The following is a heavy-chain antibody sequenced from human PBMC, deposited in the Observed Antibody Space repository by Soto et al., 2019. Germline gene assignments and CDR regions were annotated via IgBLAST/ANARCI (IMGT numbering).Heavy chain of an antibody. J-gene: IGHJ4*02. CDR3: ARDMDSSGSGPLDS. D-gene: IGHD3-10*01. V-gene: IGHV1-46*03. CDR1: GYTFASYH. CDR2: INPSGGST. Sequence: ASVKVSCKASGYTFASYHIHWVRQAPGQGLEWMGIINPSGGSTSYAQKVQGRVTMTRDTSTSTVYMELSSLRSEDTAVYYSARDMDSSGSGPLDSWRQGTRVTISS.